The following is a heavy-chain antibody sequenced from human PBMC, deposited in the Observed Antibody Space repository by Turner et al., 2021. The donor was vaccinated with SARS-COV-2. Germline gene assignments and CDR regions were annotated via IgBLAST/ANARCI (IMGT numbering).Heavy chain of an antibody. D-gene: IGHD2-21*02. J-gene: IGHJ1*01. CDR2: IIPIFGIT. Sequence: QVQLVQSGAEVKKPGCSGKGSCKASGRTFSSYAISWVRQAPGQGLEWMGGIIPIFGITNYAQKFQDRVTITADESTSTAYMELSSLRSEDTAVYYCARDGVAYCGGDCYPLAEYFQHWGQGTLVTVSS. V-gene: IGHV1-69*01. CDR3: ARDGVAYCGGDCYPLAEYFQH. CDR1: GRTFSSYA.